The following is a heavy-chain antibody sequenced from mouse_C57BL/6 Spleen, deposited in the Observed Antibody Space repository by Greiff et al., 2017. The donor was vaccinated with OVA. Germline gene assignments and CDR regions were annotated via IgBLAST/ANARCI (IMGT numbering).Heavy chain of an antibody. CDR2: ISSGSSTI. Sequence: DVMLVESGGGLVKPGGSLKLSCAASGFTFSDYGMHWVRQAPEKGLEWVAYISSGSSTIYYADTVKGRFTISRDNAKNTLFLQMTSLRSEDTAMYYCARTIWNYFDYWGQGTTLTVSS. J-gene: IGHJ2*01. D-gene: IGHD1-1*02. CDR1: GFTFSDYG. V-gene: IGHV5-17*01. CDR3: ARTIWNYFDY.